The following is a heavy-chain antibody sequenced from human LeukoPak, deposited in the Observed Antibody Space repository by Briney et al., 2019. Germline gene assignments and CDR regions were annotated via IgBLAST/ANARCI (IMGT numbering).Heavy chain of an antibody. D-gene: IGHD2-15*01. V-gene: IGHV1-46*01. CDR1: GYTFTSYY. J-gene: IGHJ4*02. CDR3: ARVDGSPDY. CDR2: INPSGGST. Sequence: ASVKVSCKASGYTFTSYYMHWVRQAPGQGLEWMGIINPSGGSTSYAQKFQGRVTITRNTSISTVYMELRSLRSEDTAVYYCARVDGSPDYWGQGTLVTVSS.